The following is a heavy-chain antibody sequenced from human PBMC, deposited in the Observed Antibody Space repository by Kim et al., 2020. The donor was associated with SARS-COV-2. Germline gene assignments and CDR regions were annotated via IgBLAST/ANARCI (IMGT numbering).Heavy chain of an antibody. CDR3: ARTARWLRLGFFDS. J-gene: IGHJ4*01. Sequence: GGSLRLSCAASGFNFSPYTMNWIRQTPGKGLEWVASITRGGDSKLYANSVKGRFTVSRDDADGSLSPLLYSPRVEDTAVYYCARTARWLRLGFFDSWG. V-gene: IGHV3-21*01. CDR1: GFNFSPYT. D-gene: IGHD5-12*01. CDR2: ITRGGDSK.